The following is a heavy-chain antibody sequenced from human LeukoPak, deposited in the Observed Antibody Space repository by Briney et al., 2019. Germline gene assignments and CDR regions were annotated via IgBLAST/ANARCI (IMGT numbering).Heavy chain of an antibody. J-gene: IGHJ4*02. Sequence: ASVKVSCKASGYIFTSYDINWVRQATGQGLEWMGWMNPNSGNTGYAQKFQGRVTMTRNTSISTAYMELSSLRSEDMAVYYCARARYDSSGYSYYFDYWGQGTLVTVSS. CDR2: MNPNSGNT. D-gene: IGHD3-22*01. CDR1: GYIFTSYD. CDR3: ARARYDSSGYSYYFDY. V-gene: IGHV1-8*01.